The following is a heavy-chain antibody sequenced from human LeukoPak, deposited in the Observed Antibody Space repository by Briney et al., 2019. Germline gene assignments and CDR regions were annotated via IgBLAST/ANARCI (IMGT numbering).Heavy chain of an antibody. V-gene: IGHV3-23*01. CDR1: GFTFSSYA. D-gene: IGHD3-22*01. Sequence: GGSLRLSCAASGFTFSSYAMSWVRQAPGKGLEWVSAISGSGGSTYYADSVKGRFTISRDNSKNTLYLQMNSLRAEDTAVYYCARVPHYYDSSGLDYWGQGTLVTVSS. J-gene: IGHJ4*02. CDR3: ARVPHYYDSSGLDY. CDR2: ISGSGGST.